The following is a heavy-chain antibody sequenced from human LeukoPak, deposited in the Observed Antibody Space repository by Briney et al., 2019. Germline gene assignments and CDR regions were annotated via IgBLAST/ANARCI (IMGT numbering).Heavy chain of an antibody. CDR3: AKDYYYGSGSYYTVDY. J-gene: IGHJ4*02. CDR2: ISGSGGST. D-gene: IGHD3-10*01. V-gene: IGHV3-23*01. Sequence: AGGSLRLSCAASGFTFSSNAMSWVRQAPGKGLEWVSAISGSGGSTYYADSVKGRFTISRDNSKNTLYLQMNSLRAEDTAVYYCAKDYYYGSGSYYTVDYWGQGTLVTVSS. CDR1: GFTFSSNA.